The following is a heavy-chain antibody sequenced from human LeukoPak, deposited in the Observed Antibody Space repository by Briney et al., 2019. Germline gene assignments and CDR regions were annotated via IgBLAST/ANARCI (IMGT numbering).Heavy chain of an antibody. CDR1: GGSISSSSYY. CDR3: ARQYVEATRHFDY. Sequence: SETLSPTCTVSGGSISSSSYYWGWIRQPPGKGPEWIGSIYYSGSTYYNPSLKSRVTISVDTSKNQFSLKLSSVTAADTAVYYCARQYVEATRHFDYWGQGTLVTVSS. V-gene: IGHV4-39*01. J-gene: IGHJ4*02. D-gene: IGHD1-26*01. CDR2: IYYSGST.